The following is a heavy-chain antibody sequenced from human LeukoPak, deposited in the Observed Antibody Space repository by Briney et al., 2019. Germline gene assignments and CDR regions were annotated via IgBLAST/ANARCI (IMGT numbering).Heavy chain of an antibody. CDR3: ARGGRRVREVIITPEFDY. CDR1: GFTFSNYA. Sequence: QPGGSLRLSCAASGFTFSNYAMSWVRQAPGKGLEWVSGISGGGGGTYYADSVKGRLTISRDNAKDTLYVQMDSLRAEDTAVYYCARGGRRVREVIITPEFDYWGQGTLVTVSS. J-gene: IGHJ4*02. V-gene: IGHV3-23*01. D-gene: IGHD3-10*01. CDR2: ISGGGGGT.